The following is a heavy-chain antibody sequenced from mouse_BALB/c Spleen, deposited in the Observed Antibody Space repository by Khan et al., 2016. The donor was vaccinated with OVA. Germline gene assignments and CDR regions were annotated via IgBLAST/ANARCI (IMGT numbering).Heavy chain of an antibody. CDR3: ARGYYGVCFAY. J-gene: IGHJ3*01. Sequence: EVELVESGGGLVKPGGSLKLSCAASGFTFSDYFMYRARQTPEKRLEWVATISDGGSYTYYPDSVTVRCTISRDDAKDNLYQQMSSLKPEDTAHNYCARGYYGVCFAYCGLEALVPGS. D-gene: IGHD2-13*01. CDR2: ISDGGSYT. CDR1: GFTFSDYF. V-gene: IGHV5-4*02.